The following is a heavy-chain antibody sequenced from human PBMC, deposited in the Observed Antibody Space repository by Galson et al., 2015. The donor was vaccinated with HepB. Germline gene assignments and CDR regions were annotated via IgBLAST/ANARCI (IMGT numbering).Heavy chain of an antibody. CDR2: ISSSSSTI. D-gene: IGHD3-10*01. CDR1: GFTFSSYS. CDR3: ARGDLWFGELLSVFHAGFDP. V-gene: IGHV3-48*01. Sequence: SLRLSCAASGFTFSSYSMNWVRQAPGKGLEWVSYISSSSSTIYYADSVKGRFTISRDNAKNSLYLQMNSLRAEDTAVYYCARGDLWFGELLSVFHAGFDPWGQGTLVTVSS. J-gene: IGHJ5*02.